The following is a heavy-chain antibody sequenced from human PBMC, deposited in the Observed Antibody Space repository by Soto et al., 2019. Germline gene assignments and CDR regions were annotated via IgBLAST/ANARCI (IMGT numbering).Heavy chain of an antibody. Sequence: KVSCKASGYTFTSYYMHWVRQAPGQGLEWMGIINPSGGSTSYAQKFQGRVTMTRDTPTSTVYMELSSLRSEDTAVYYCARGPTYDYIWGSYRSPFDYWGQGTLVTVSS. CDR3: ARGPTYDYIWGSYRSPFDY. V-gene: IGHV1-46*03. D-gene: IGHD3-16*02. CDR2: INPSGGST. CDR1: GYTFTSYY. J-gene: IGHJ4*02.